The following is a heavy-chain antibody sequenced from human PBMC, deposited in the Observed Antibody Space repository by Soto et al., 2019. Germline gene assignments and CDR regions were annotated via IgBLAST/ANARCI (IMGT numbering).Heavy chain of an antibody. CDR3: GRHAGTYYCTEMDG. Sequence: QVQLVQSGAEVKKPGSSVKVSCKASGGTFSTYAISWVRQAPGQGLEWLGGVIPILGTTNNAQKFQGRVTFTADESTRTSYLELSSRRSKLSAVYCCGRHAGTYYCTEMDGWGHGTGVYVSS. J-gene: IGHJ6*02. CDR2: VIPILGTT. CDR1: GGTFSTYA. D-gene: IGHD1-26*01. V-gene: IGHV1-69*12.